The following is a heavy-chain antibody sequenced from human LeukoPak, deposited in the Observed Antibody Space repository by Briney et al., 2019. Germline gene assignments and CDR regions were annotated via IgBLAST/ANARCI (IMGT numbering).Heavy chain of an antibody. V-gene: IGHV3-64D*09. CDR2: ISSNGGST. CDR1: GFTFSSYA. D-gene: IGHD6-19*01. J-gene: IGHJ4*02. Sequence: PGGSLRLSCSASGFTFSSYAMHWVRPAPGKGLEYVSAISSNGGSTYYADSVKGRFTISRDNSKNTLYLQMSSLRAEDTAVYYCAKGLQWLPDYWGQGTLVTVSS. CDR3: AKGLQWLPDY.